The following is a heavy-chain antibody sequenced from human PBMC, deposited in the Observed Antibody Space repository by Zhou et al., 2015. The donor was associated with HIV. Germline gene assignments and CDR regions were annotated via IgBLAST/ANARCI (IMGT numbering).Heavy chain of an antibody. CDR1: GGTFSSYA. CDR2: IIPIFGTA. V-gene: IGHV1-69*01. CDR3: ARGRSIAAAGRDRDWFDP. J-gene: IGHJ5*02. Sequence: QLLQSGAEVKKPGSSVKVSCKASGGTFSSYAISWVRQAPGQGLEWMGGIIPIFGTANYAQKFQGRVTITADESTSTAYMELSSLRSEDTAVYYCARGRSIAAAGRDRDWFDPWGQGTLVTVSS. D-gene: IGHD6-13*01.